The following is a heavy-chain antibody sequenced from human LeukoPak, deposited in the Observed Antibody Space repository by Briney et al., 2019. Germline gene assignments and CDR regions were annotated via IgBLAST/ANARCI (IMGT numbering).Heavy chain of an antibody. CDR3: AKDGSIAARPSFNCFDY. J-gene: IGHJ4*02. D-gene: IGHD6-6*01. CDR1: GFTFHDYA. V-gene: IGHV3-43D*03. Sequence: GGSLSLSCAASGFTFHDYAMHWVRQAPGKGLEWVSLISWVGGSTYYADSVKGRFTISRDNSKNSLYLQMNSLRAEDTALYYCAKDGSIAARPSFNCFDYWGQGTLVTVSS. CDR2: ISWVGGST.